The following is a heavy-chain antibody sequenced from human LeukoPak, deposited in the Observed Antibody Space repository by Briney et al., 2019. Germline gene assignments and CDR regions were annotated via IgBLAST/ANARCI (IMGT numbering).Heavy chain of an antibody. Sequence: GGSLRLSCAASGFPFSSYAMHWVRQAPGRGLEWVAFISYDGSTKYYADSVKGRSTIPRDNSKNTLYLQMNSLRAEETAVYYCGRDVIVGAGNYYMDVWGRGTTVTVSS. D-gene: IGHD2/OR15-2a*01. V-gene: IGHV3-30*04. CDR1: GFPFSSYA. CDR2: ISYDGSTK. J-gene: IGHJ6*03. CDR3: GRDVIVGAGNYYMDV.